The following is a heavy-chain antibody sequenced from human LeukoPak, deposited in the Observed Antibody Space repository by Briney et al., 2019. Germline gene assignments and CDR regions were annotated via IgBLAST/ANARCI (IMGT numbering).Heavy chain of an antibody. D-gene: IGHD5-18*01. CDR3: ARGRGYSYGYADY. CDR1: GYTFISYG. J-gene: IGHJ4*02. CDR2: MNPNSGNT. V-gene: IGHV1-8*01. Sequence: GASVKVSCKASGYTFISYGITWVRQATGQGLEWMGWMNPNSGNTGYAEKFQGRVTMTRNISIRTAYMELSTLRSDDTAVYYCARGRGYSYGYADYWGQGTLVTVSS.